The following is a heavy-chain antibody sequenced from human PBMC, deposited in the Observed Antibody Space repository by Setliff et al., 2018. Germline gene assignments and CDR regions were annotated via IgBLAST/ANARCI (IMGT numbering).Heavy chain of an antibody. CDR1: GYTFTSYY. Sequence: ASVKVSCKASGYTFTSYYMHWVRQAPGQGLEWMGMVNPGGGSSASTQRFQGRVTMTRDTSTNTAYMELDSLTSNDTAVYYCARAGLAAAGRKGVFDHWGQGTLVTVSS. V-gene: IGHV1-46*01. D-gene: IGHD6-13*01. CDR2: VNPGGGSS. J-gene: IGHJ4*02. CDR3: ARAGLAAAGRKGVFDH.